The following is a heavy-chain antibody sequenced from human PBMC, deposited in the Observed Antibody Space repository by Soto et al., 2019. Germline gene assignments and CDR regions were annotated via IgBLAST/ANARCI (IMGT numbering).Heavy chain of an antibody. V-gene: IGHV1-3*01. Sequence: ASVKVSCKASGYTFTTHAMHWVRQAPGQSLEWMGWINGGTGQTKHSQRFQGRVNITRDESTSTAYMELSSLRSEDTAVYYCARGRAVAGTQLDWFDPWGQGTLVTVSS. J-gene: IGHJ5*02. CDR3: ARGRAVAGTQLDWFDP. CDR2: INGGTGQT. D-gene: IGHD6-19*01. CDR1: GYTFTTHA.